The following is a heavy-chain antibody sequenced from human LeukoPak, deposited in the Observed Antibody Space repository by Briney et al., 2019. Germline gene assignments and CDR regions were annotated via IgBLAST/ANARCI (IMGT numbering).Heavy chain of an antibody. CDR1: GFTFSSYS. CDR2: ISSSSSTI. V-gene: IGHV3-48*01. D-gene: IGHD4-17*01. CDR3: ARAGGMTTVDY. Sequence: PGGSLRLSCAASGFTFSSYSMNWVRQAPGKGLEWVSYISSSSSTIYYADSVKGRFTIPRDNAKNSLYLQMNSLRAEDTAVYYCARAGGMTTVDYWGQGTLVTVSS. J-gene: IGHJ4*02.